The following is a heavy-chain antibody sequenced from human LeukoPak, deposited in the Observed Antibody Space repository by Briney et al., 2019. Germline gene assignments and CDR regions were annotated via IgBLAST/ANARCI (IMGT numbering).Heavy chain of an antibody. CDR2: ISPYNGNT. CDR3: ARGPHERSGYPDD. V-gene: IGHV1-18*01. D-gene: IGHD3-22*01. J-gene: IGHJ4*02. CDR1: GYTINTYG. Sequence: APVKVSCKPSGYTINTYGITWVRQAPGQGLECMGWISPYNGNTNYAQKFQGRVTLTTDTSTSTAYMELRSLRSDDTAVYYCARGPHERSGYPDDWGQGTLVIVSS.